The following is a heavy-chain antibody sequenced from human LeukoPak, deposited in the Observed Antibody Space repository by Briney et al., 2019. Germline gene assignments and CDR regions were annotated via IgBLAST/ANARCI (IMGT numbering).Heavy chain of an antibody. CDR1: GYTFTSYY. D-gene: IGHD3-10*01. V-gene: IGHV1-46*01. Sequence: ASVKVSCKASGYTFTSYYMHWVRQAPGQGLEWMGIINPSGGSTSYAQKFQGRVTMTRDTSTSTVYMELSSLRSEDTAVCYCARESVVGSGSLHYYGMDVWGQGTTVTVSS. J-gene: IGHJ6*02. CDR3: ARESVVGSGSLHYYGMDV. CDR2: INPSGGST.